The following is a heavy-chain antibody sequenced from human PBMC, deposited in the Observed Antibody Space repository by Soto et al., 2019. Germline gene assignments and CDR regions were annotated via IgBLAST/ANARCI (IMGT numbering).Heavy chain of an antibody. CDR2: FDPEDGET. CDR1: GHTLTELS. V-gene: IGHV1-24*01. Sequence: QVQLLQSGAEVKKPGASVKVSCKVSGHTLTELSMHWVRQAPGRGLEWMGGFDPEDGETIFAQKLQGRVTMTEDTXXXXXXXXXXXXXXXXXXXXXXXXGGXRWLHSPFDYWGQGTLVT. D-gene: IGHD3-16*01. J-gene: IGHJ4*02. CDR3: XXGGXRWLHSPFDY.